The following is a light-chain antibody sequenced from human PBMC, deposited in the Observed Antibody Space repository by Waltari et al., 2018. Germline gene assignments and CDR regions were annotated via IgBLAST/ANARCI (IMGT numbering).Light chain of an antibody. CDR2: GGS. CDR1: ETIINQ. Sequence: EIVMTQSPAILSVSPGERATLSCRASETIINQLAWFQQNPGKAPRLLIYGGSTRATGIPARFSGSGSGTEFTLTVSSVQSDDFAVYYCQEYKYWPQYTFGQGTKLEIK. V-gene: IGKV3-15*01. J-gene: IGKJ2*01. CDR3: QEYKYWPQYT.